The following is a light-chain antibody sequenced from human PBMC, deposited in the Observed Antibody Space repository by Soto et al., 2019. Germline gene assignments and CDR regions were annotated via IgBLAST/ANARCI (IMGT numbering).Light chain of an antibody. Sequence: EIVLTQSPGTLSLSPGERATLSCRASQSVAKNYLAWYQQEPGQAPRLLISDASTRATGIPDRFSGSGSGTDFTLTISRLEPEDLAVYYCHEYASAPQTFGQGTKVEIK. J-gene: IGKJ1*01. CDR3: HEYASAPQT. V-gene: IGKV3-20*01. CDR1: QSVAKNY. CDR2: DAS.